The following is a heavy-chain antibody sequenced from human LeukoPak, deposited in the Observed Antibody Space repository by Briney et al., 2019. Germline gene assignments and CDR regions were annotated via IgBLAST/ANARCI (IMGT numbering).Heavy chain of an antibody. V-gene: IGHV4-34*01. D-gene: IGHD6-6*01. CDR2: INHSGST. Sequence: PSETLSLTCAVYGGSFSGYYWSWIRQPPGKGLEWIGEINHSGSTNYNPSLKSRVTISVDTSKNQFSLKLSSVTAADTAVYYCASGQRAARYYYMDVWGKGTTVTVFS. CDR1: GGSFSGYY. J-gene: IGHJ6*03. CDR3: ASGQRAARYYYMDV.